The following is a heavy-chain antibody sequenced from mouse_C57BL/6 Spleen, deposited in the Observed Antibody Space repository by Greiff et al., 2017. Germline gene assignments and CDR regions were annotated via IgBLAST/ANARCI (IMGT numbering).Heavy chain of an antibody. CDR2: INPGTSGT. D-gene: IGHD2-3*01. Sequence: VQLQESGPELVKPGASVKISCKASGYSFTSYYMHWVKQSPEKSLEWIGEINPGTSGTNYNQKFKGKATLTVDKSSSTAYMQLKSLTSEDSAVYYCARCYYDGCGYLDYWGQGTTLTVSS. CDR1: GYSFTSYY. CDR3: ARCYYDGCGYLDY. V-gene: IGHV1-42*01. J-gene: IGHJ2*01.